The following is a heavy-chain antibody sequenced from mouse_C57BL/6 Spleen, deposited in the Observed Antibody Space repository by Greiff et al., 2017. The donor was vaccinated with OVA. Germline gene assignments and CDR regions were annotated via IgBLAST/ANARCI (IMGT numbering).Heavy chain of an antibody. CDR2: FYPGSGSI. Sequence: VQLQQSGAELVKPGASVKLSCKASGYTFTEYTIHWVKQRSGQGLEWIGWFYPGSGSIKYNEKFKDKATLTADKSSSTVYMELSRLTSEDSAVYFGARHEVPYGNYAAWFAYWGQGTLVTVSA. D-gene: IGHD2-1*01. CDR1: GYTFTEYT. V-gene: IGHV1-62-2*01. CDR3: ARHEVPYGNYAAWFAY. J-gene: IGHJ3*01.